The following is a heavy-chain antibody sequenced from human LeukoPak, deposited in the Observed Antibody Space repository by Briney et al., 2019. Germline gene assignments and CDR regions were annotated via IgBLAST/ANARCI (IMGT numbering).Heavy chain of an antibody. Sequence: GSLRLSCAVSGFTFSSYAMIWVRQAPGRGLVWVSSIGASGDSIYYTDSVKGRFTISRDNSKNTLYLQMSSLRVEDTAVYYCVKIPDVSDYWGQGTLVTVSS. CDR1: GFTFSSYA. D-gene: IGHD5/OR15-5a*01. CDR2: IGASGDSI. CDR3: VKIPDVSDY. V-gene: IGHV3-23*01. J-gene: IGHJ4*02.